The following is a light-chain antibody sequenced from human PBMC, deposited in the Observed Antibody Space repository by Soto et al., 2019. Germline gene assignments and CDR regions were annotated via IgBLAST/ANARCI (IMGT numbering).Light chain of an antibody. J-gene: IGKJ3*01. V-gene: IGKV1-5*03. CDR3: QQYDTY. CDR2: RAS. Sequence: DIQMTQSPSTLSASVGDRVTITCRASQSVADWLAWYQQKPGKAPKLLLYRASSLETGAPSRFSGSRSGTEVTLTISSLQSDDFAAYYCQQYDTYFGPGTVVDIK. CDR1: QSVADW.